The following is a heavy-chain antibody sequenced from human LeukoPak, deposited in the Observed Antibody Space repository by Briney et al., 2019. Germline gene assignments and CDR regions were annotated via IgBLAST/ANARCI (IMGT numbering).Heavy chain of an antibody. D-gene: IGHD6-13*01. CDR1: GGSFSGYY. CDR3: ARGRGAEAGTGY. CDR2: ISHSGTT. J-gene: IGHJ4*02. Sequence: SETLSLTCAVYGGSFSGYYWSWIRQSPGKGLEWIGEISHSGTTNHNPSLKSRVTISVDTSKNQFSLNLRSVTAADTAVYYCARGRGAEAGTGYWGQGTLVTVSS. V-gene: IGHV4-34*01.